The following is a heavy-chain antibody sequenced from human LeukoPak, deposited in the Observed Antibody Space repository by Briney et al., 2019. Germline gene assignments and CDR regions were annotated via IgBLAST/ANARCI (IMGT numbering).Heavy chain of an antibody. CDR1: GFTFNIYA. D-gene: IGHD2-2*01. J-gene: IGHJ6*02. Sequence: PGGSLRLSCAASGFTFNIYAMRWVSQAPGKGLEWVSAISGSGGSTYYADSVKGRFTISRDNSKNSLYLQMNSLRAEDTAVYYCAKYCVSTSCSNRGAYYGMDVWGQGTTVTVSS. CDR3: AKYCVSTSCSNRGAYYGMDV. V-gene: IGHV3-23*01. CDR2: ISGSGGST.